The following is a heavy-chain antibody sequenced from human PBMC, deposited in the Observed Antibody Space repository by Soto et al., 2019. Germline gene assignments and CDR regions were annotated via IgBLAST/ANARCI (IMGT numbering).Heavy chain of an antibody. J-gene: IGHJ4*02. CDR2: IYYSGST. Sequence: SETLSLTCTVSGGSISSSSYYWGWIRQPPGKGLEWIGSIYYSGSTYYNPSLKSRVTISVDTSKNQFSLKLSSVTAADTAVYYCARVTPAAHFDYWGQGTLVTVSS. V-gene: IGHV4-39*01. CDR3: ARVTPAAHFDY. D-gene: IGHD2-2*01. CDR1: GGSISSSSYY.